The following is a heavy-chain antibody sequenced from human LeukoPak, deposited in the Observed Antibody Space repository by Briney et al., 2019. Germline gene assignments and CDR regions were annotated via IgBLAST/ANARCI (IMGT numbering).Heavy chain of an antibody. V-gene: IGHV4-39*01. Sequence: SETLSLTCTVSGASISSSCYYWGWVRQPPGKGLEWIGLISYVGTTFYDPSLKSRVIISRHSSKNQFSLTLTSVTAADTAIYYCAGQVVVVDPRQSLYFDSWGRGILVTVS. D-gene: IGHD2-15*01. CDR1: GASISSSCYY. CDR3: AGQVVVVDPRQSLYFDS. CDR2: ISYVGTT. J-gene: IGHJ4*02.